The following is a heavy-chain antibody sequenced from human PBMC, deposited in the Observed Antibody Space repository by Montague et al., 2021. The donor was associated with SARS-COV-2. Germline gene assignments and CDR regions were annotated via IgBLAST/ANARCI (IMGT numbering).Heavy chain of an antibody. D-gene: IGHD2-2*02. CDR1: GYSISSGYY. V-gene: IGHV4-38-2*02. J-gene: IGHJ6*02. Sequence: SETLSLTCTVSGYSISSGYYWGWIRQPPGKGLEWIGGIYHSGSTNYNPSLKSRVTISVDTSKNQFSLKLSSVTAADTAVCYCARDDYTPGDYYYYYGMDVWGQGTPVTVSS. CDR2: IYHSGST. CDR3: ARDDYTPGDYYYYYGMDV.